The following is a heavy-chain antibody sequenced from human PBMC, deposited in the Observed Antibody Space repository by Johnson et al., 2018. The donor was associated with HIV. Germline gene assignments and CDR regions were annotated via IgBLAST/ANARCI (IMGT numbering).Heavy chain of an antibody. V-gene: IGHV3-73*01. CDR3: AKDRLAMGILDI. J-gene: IGHJ3*02. CDR1: GFTFSSYA. D-gene: IGHD5-18*01. CDR2: IRSKANSYAT. Sequence: EVQLVESGGGLVQPGGSLRLSCAASGFTFSSYAMSWVRQASGKGLEWVGRIRSKANSYATAYAASVKGRFTISRDDSKNTAYLQMNSLKTEDTAVYYCAKDRLAMGILDIWGQGTMVTVSS.